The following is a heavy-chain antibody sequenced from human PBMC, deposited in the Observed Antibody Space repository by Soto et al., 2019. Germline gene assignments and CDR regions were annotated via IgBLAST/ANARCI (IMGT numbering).Heavy chain of an antibody. J-gene: IGHJ4*02. Sequence: QVQLVESGGGVVQPGRSLRLSCAASGFTFSSYAMHWVRQAPGKGLEWVAFISFDGSNKYYADSVKGRFTISRDNSKNTLSLQRKSLRAVDTAVYYWARDAVPSNFDYWGQGALVTVSS. CDR2: ISFDGSNK. V-gene: IGHV3-30*01. CDR1: GFTFSSYA. CDR3: ARDAVPSNFDY.